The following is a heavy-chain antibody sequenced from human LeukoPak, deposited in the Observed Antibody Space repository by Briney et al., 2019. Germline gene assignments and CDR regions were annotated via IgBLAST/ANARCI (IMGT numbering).Heavy chain of an antibody. Sequence: VASVKVSCKASGGTFSSYAISWVRQAPGQGLEWMGGIIPIFGTANYAQKFQGRVTITTDESTSTAYMELSSLRSEDTAVYYCAREDSSSTPTGSDPWGQGTLVTVSS. D-gene: IGHD6-13*01. CDR1: GGTFSSYA. J-gene: IGHJ5*02. CDR3: AREDSSSTPTGSDP. CDR2: IIPIFGTA. V-gene: IGHV1-69*05.